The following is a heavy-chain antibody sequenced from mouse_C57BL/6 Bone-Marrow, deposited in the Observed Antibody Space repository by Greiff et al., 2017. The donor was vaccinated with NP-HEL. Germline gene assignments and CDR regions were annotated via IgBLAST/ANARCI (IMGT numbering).Heavy chain of an antibody. J-gene: IGHJ1*03. V-gene: IGHV14-4*01. CDR2: IDPENGDT. Sequence: VQLQQSGAELVRPGASVKLSCTASGFNIKDDYMHWVKQRPEQGLEWIGWIDPENGDTEYASKFQGKATITAETSSNTAYLQLSSLTSEDTAVYYCTTAHFFDVWGTGTTVTVSA. CDR1: GFNIKDDY. CDR3: TTAHFFDV.